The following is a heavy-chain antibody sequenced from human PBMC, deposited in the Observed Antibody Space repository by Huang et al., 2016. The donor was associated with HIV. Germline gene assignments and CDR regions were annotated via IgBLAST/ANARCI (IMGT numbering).Heavy chain of an antibody. J-gene: IGHJ4*02. CDR3: TRLTMIGDGDY. V-gene: IGHV3-73*01. CDR2: MRSKANSYGT. Sequence: EVQLVESGGGLVQPGGSLKLSCAASGFTFSGSAMHWGRQCSGKGREGVGRMRSKANSYGTAYAASVKGRFTISRDDSKNTAYLQMNSLKTEDTAVYYCTRLTMIGDGDYWGQGTLVTVSS. CDR1: GFTFSGSA. D-gene: IGHD3-22*01.